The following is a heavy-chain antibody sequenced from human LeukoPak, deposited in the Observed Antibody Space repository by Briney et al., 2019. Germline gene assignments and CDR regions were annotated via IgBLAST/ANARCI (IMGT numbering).Heavy chain of an antibody. Sequence: ASVKVSCKASGYTFTSYDINWVRQATGQGLEWMGWMNPNSGNTGYAQEFQGRVAMTRDTSISTAYMELSSLTSEDTAVYYCAGGKRRFDPWGQGTLVTVSS. CDR3: AGGKRRFDP. V-gene: IGHV1-8*01. CDR1: GYTFTSYD. CDR2: MNPNSGNT. J-gene: IGHJ5*02.